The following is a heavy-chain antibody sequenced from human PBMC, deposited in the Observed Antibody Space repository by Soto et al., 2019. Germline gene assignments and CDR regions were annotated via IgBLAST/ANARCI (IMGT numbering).Heavy chain of an antibody. Sequence: QVQLVQSGAEVKKPGASVKVSCKASGYTFTSYGISWVRQAPGQGLEWMGWISAYNGNTNYAQKLQGRVTMTTDTSTSTADMELRSLRSDDTAGYYCANSLGGVGTFDYWGQGTLVTVSS. J-gene: IGHJ4*02. CDR1: GYTFTSYG. D-gene: IGHD3-16*01. V-gene: IGHV1-18*01. CDR2: ISAYNGNT. CDR3: ANSLGGVGTFDY.